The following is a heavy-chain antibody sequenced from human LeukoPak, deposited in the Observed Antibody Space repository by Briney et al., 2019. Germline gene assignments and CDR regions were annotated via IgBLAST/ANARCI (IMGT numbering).Heavy chain of an antibody. CDR3: AKVRGTYSSGYFFDY. D-gene: IGHD6-19*01. CDR1: GFTFDNYA. Sequence: SLRLSCAASGFTFDNYAMHWVRQAPGKGLEWLSIISWNSGYIGYADSVKGRFTISRDNAKKSLDLQMNSLRAEDTAFYYCAKVRGTYSSGYFFDYWGQGTVVTVSS. J-gene: IGHJ4*02. V-gene: IGHV3-9*01. CDR2: ISWNSGYI.